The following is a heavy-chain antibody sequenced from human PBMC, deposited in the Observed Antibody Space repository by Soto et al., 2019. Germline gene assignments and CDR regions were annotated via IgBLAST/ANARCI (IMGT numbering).Heavy chain of an antibody. CDR3: ARDKNIYDFFGADDAFDI. D-gene: IGHD3-3*01. V-gene: IGHV3-7*05. Sequence: EVQLVESGGGLVQPGGSLRLSCAASGFTFRSYWMSWVRQAPGKGLEWVASIKQDGSDKYYVESVKARFTISRDNAENSVDLLMNTLRAEDTAVYYWARDKNIYDFFGADDAFDIWGQGTMVTVSS. J-gene: IGHJ3*02. CDR2: IKQDGSDK. CDR1: GFTFRSYW.